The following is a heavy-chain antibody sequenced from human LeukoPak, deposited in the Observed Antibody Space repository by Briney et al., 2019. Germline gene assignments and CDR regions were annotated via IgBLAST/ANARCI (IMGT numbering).Heavy chain of an antibody. J-gene: IGHJ3*02. D-gene: IGHD3-9*01. Sequence: SETLSLTCAVYGGSFSGYYWSWIRQPPGKGLEWIGEINHSGSTNYNPSLKSRVTISVDTSKNQFSLKLSSVTAADTAVYYCARHVDYDILTGYYTREDAFDIWGQGTMVTVSS. CDR1: GGSFSGYY. V-gene: IGHV4-34*01. CDR3: ARHVDYDILTGYYTREDAFDI. CDR2: INHSGST.